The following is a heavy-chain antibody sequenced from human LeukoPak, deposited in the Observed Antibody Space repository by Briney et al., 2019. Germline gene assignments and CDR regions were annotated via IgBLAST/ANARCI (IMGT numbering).Heavy chain of an antibody. CDR2: INREGNEK. D-gene: IGHD4-23*01. CDR1: GFAFSSYW. CDR3: ARVGTWELQRVFDF. J-gene: IGHJ4*02. Sequence: GGSLRLSCATSGFAFSSYWMTWFRQVPGKGRVWVANINREGNEKYYVDSVKGRFTISRDNAKNSVDLQMDSLRVEDTAVYYCARVGTWELQRVFDFWGQGTLVTVSS. V-gene: IGHV3-7*01.